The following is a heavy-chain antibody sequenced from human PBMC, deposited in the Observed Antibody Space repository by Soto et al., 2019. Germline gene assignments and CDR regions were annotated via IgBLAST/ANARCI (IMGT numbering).Heavy chain of an antibody. CDR1: GGSISSYY. Sequence: QVQLQESGPGLVKPSETLSLTCTVSGGSISSYYWSWIRQPPGKGLEWIGYIYYSGSTNYNPSLKRRVTISVDTSKNQSSLNLSSVTAADTAVYYCARHGRLHDLEIWGQGTVVTVSS. CDR2: IYYSGST. CDR3: ARHGRLHDLEI. D-gene: IGHD1-1*01. J-gene: IGHJ3*02. V-gene: IGHV4-59*08.